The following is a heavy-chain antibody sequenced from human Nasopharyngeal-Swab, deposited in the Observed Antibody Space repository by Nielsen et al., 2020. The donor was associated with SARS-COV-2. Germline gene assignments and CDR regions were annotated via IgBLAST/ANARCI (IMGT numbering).Heavy chain of an antibody. D-gene: IGHD2-15*01. Sequence: ASVKVSCKASGYTFTSYAMHWVRQAPGQRLEWMGWINAGNGNTKYSQKFQGRVTITRDTSASTAYMELSSLRSDDTAVYYCARDIQSGYCSGGSCIGDYYHYMDVWGKGTTVTVSS. CDR2: INAGNGNT. CDR1: GYTFTSYA. CDR3: ARDIQSGYCSGGSCIGDYYHYMDV. J-gene: IGHJ6*03. V-gene: IGHV1-3*01.